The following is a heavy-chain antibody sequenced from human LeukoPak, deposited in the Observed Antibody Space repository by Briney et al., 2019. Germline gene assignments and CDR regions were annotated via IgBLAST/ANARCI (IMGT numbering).Heavy chain of an antibody. Sequence: GSLLLSCAASGFPFISYAMRWVRQAPGKGLEWGSAINGSGGSKYYADSVKGRFTISRENSKSTLSLQMNSLRAEDTAIYYCATYRQVLLPFESWGQGTLVTVSS. V-gene: IGHV3-23*01. CDR3: ATYRQVLLPFES. D-gene: IGHD2-8*02. CDR1: GFPFISYA. J-gene: IGHJ4*02. CDR2: INGSGGSK.